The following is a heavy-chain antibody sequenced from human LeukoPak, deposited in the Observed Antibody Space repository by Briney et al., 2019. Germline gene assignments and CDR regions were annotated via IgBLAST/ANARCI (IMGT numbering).Heavy chain of an antibody. V-gene: IGHV3-23*01. CDR2: ISGSGGST. D-gene: IGHD5-12*01. CDR3: AKDRGYSGYVHY. CDR1: GFTFGDYA. Sequence: GGSLRLSCTASGFTFGDYAMSWVRQAPGKGLEWVSAISGSGGSTYYADSVKGRFTISRDNSKNTLYLQMNSLRAEDTAAYYCAKDRGYSGYVHYWGQGTLVTVSS. J-gene: IGHJ4*02.